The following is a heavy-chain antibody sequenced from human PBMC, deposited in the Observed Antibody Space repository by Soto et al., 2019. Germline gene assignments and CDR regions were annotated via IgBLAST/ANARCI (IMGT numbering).Heavy chain of an antibody. CDR2: IYSGGST. CDR3: ARKGTGWLPFYGMDV. CDR1: GCTGSRNH. D-gene: IGHD5-12*01. V-gene: IGHV3-66*01. J-gene: IGHJ6*02. Sequence: PGGAPGVSRGGPGCTGSRNHMSGGRPAPGEGLEWVSVIYSGGSTYYADSVKGRFTISRDNSKNTLYLQMNSLRAEDTAVYYCARKGTGWLPFYGMDVWGQGTTVTVSS.